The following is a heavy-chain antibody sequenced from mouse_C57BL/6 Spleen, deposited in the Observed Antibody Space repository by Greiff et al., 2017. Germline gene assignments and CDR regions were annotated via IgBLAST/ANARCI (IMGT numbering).Heavy chain of an antibody. Sequence: VQLQQPGAELVMPGASVKLSCKASGYTFTSYWMHWVKQRPGQGLEWIGEIYPSDSYTNYNQKFKDKSTLTVDTSSRTAYMQLSSLTSEDSAVYYCAIRAYYDYAWFAYWGQGTLVTVSA. D-gene: IGHD2-4*01. J-gene: IGHJ3*01. V-gene: IGHV1-69*01. CDR1: GYTFTSYW. CDR3: AIRAYYDYAWFAY. CDR2: IYPSDSYT.